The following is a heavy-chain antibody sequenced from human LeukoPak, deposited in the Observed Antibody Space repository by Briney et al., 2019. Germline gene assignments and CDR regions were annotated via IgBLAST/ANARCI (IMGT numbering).Heavy chain of an antibody. D-gene: IGHD1-1*01. CDR1: GFTFSDYY. J-gene: IGHJ4*02. V-gene: IGHV3-23*01. CDR2: ISGSGGST. Sequence: GGSLRLSCAASGFTFSDYYMSWIRQAPGKGLEWVSAISGSGGSTYYADSVKGRFTIPRDNSKNTLYLQMNSLRAEDTAVYYCAKSSVIKTPVQNWGQGTLVTVSS. CDR3: AKSSVIKTPVQN.